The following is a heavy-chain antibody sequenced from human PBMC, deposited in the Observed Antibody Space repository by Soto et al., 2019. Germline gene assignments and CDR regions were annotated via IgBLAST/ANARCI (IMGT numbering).Heavy chain of an antibody. D-gene: IGHD4-4*01. J-gene: IGHJ6*02. CDR1: GGSFSGYY. CDR2: ITHSGST. Sequence: PSETLSLTCAVYGGSFSGYYWSWIRQPPGKGLEWIGQITHSGSTNYTPSLKSRVTISVDSSKSQFSLKLSSVTAADAAVYYCARQAVSSRYHYYYGLDVWGQGTTVTVSS. CDR3: ARQAVSSRYHYYYGLDV. V-gene: IGHV4-34*01.